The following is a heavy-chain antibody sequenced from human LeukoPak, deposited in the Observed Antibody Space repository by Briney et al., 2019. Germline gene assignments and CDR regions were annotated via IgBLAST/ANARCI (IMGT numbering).Heavy chain of an antibody. CDR3: ARLRARLGYCISTSCHGYFDY. CDR2: ISYSGNT. D-gene: IGHD2-2*01. V-gene: IGHV4-39*01. CDR1: GGSITSTTYF. Sequence: SETLSLTCTVSGGSITSTTYFWGWVRQPPGRDLEWLGTISYSGNTYYNPPLKSRLTLSVDTSKNQFSLNLNSVTAADTAIYYCARLRARLGYCISTSCHGYFDYWAQGTLVTVSS. J-gene: IGHJ4*02.